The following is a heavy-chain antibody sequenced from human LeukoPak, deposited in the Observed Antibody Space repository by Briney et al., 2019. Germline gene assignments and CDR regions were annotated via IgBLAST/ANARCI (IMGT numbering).Heavy chain of an antibody. CDR3: ARNGFYHSSGWNSYYYYYMDV. V-gene: IGHV3-21*01. CDR2: ISSGSSAI. CDR1: GFTFTTYS. D-gene: IGHD3-22*01. Sequence: GGSLRLSCEASGFTFTTYSMTWVRQAPGKGLEWVSIISSGSSAIFSADALKGRFTISRDDAKNLLYLDMNSLRAEDTAVYYCARNGFYHSSGWNSYYYYYMDVWGKGTTVTVSS. J-gene: IGHJ6*03.